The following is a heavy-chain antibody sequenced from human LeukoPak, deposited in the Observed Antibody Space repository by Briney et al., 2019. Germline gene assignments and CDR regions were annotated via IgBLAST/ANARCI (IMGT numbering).Heavy chain of an antibody. CDR1: GXSISTYY. V-gene: IGHV4-59*01. Sequence: SETLSLTCTVSGXSISTYYWSWIRQPPGKGLEWIGYIYYSGSTNYNPSLKSRVTISVDTSKNQFSLKLSSVTAADTAVYYCARGFGREYNFAKYWGQGTLVTVSS. CDR3: ARGFGREYNFAKY. D-gene: IGHD3-10*01. J-gene: IGHJ4*02. CDR2: IYYSGST.